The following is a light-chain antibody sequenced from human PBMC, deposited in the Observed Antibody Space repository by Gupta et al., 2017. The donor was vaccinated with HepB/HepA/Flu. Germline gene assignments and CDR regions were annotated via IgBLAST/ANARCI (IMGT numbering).Light chain of an antibody. CDR3: QQRDILPIT. J-gene: IGKJ4*01. CDR2: FAS. Sequence: EIVLTQSPDFQSVSPEEKVTITCRASQSVGTDLHWYRQKPGQSPMLLIKFASQYRSGVPPRISGSGSGTYFTLTINSPEAEDAATYYCQQRDILPITFGRGTKVEIK. CDR1: QSVGTD. V-gene: IGKV6-21*01.